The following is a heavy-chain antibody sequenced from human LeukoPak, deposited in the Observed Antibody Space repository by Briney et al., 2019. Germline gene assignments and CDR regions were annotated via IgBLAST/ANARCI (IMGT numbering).Heavy chain of an antibody. CDR1: GFTFKIYA. J-gene: IGHJ5*02. CDR3: AKDQSYHNWFDP. CDR2: IDADGGAT. D-gene: IGHD3-10*01. V-gene: IGHV3-23*01. Sequence: GGSLRLSCAASGFTFKIYAMTWVRQAPGKGLEWVSSIDADGGATFYADSVQGRFSISRDNAKNTLGLQMHSLTAEDTAIYYCAKDQSYHNWFDPWGQGTRVTVSS.